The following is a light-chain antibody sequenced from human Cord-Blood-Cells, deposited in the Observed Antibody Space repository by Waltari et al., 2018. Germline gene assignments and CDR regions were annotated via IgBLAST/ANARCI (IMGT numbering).Light chain of an antibody. CDR2: DVS. Sequence: SALTQPSPVSGSPGQSVTISCPGTRSVVGGSTYVSWYQQHPGKAPKLMIYDVSKRPSGVPDRFSGSKSGNTASLTISGLQAEDEADYYCCSYAGSYTYVFGTGTKVTVL. J-gene: IGLJ1*01. CDR1: RSVVGGSTY. V-gene: IGLV2-11*01. CDR3: CSYAGSYTYV.